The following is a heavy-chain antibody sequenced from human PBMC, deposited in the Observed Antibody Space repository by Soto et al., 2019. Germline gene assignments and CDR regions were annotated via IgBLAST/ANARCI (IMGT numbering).Heavy chain of an antibody. CDR1: GDSISSASYF. V-gene: IGHV4-39*01. D-gene: IGHD4-17*01. Sequence: SETLSLTCTVSGDSISSASYFWGWIRQPPGKGLEWIGSVYFVGNSYYNPSLKSRVSISVDASKNQFSLRLSSMTAADTGVYYCVSFYGDYANGLNRRYFDFWGQGTLVTVCS. J-gene: IGHJ4*02. CDR3: VSFYGDYANGLNRRYFDF. CDR2: VYFVGNS.